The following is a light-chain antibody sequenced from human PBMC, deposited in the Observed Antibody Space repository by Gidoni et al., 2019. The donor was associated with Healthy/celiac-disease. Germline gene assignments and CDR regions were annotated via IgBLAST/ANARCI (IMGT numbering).Light chain of an antibody. CDR3: QQYGSSLGT. J-gene: IGKJ1*01. CDR1: QSVSSSY. V-gene: IGKV3-20*01. Sequence: IVLTQSPGTLSLSPGERATLSCRASQSVSSSYLAWYQQKPGQAPRLLIYGASSRATGIPDRFSGSGSGTDFTLTISRLEPEDFAVYYCQQYGSSLGTFGKGTKVEIK. CDR2: GAS.